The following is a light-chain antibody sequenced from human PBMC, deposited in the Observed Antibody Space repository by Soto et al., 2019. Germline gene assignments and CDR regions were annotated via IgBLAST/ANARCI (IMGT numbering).Light chain of an antibody. Sequence: EIVMTQSPATLSVSPGERATLSCCASQSVSSNLAWYQQKPGQAPRLLIYDVSTRATGIPTRFSGSGSGTAFTLTISSLQSEDFAAYYCQQYNNWPLTFGGGTKVEIK. CDR3: QQYNNWPLT. V-gene: IGKV3D-15*01. CDR1: QSVSSN. CDR2: DVS. J-gene: IGKJ4*01.